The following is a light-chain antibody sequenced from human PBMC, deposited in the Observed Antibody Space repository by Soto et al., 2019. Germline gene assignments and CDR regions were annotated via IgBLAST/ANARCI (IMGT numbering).Light chain of an antibody. J-gene: IGKJ2*01. Sequence: EIVLTQSPGTLSLSPGERVTLSCRASQSISSSYLAWYQQKPSQAPRLLIYGASSRATGIPDRFSGSGSGTDFTLTISRLEPEDFAVYSCQQYDSSPYTFGQGTKLEIK. CDR2: GAS. V-gene: IGKV3-20*01. CDR1: QSISSSY. CDR3: QQYDSSPYT.